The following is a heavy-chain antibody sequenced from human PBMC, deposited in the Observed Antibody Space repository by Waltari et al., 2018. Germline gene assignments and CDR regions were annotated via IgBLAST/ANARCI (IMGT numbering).Heavy chain of an antibody. D-gene: IGHD6-19*01. CDR3: ARDWAVAGTAVDY. J-gene: IGHJ4*02. Sequence: EVQLVESGGGLVKPGGSLRLSCAASGFSFSSYSMTLVRQDPGKGLEWVSSISSSSSYIYYADSVKGRFTISRDNAKNSLYLQMNSLRAEDTAVYYCARDWAVAGTAVDYWGQGTLVTVSS. V-gene: IGHV3-21*01. CDR1: GFSFSSYS. CDR2: ISSSSSYI.